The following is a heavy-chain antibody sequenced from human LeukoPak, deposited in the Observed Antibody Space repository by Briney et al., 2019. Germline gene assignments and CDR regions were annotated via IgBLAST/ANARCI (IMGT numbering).Heavy chain of an antibody. D-gene: IGHD4-23*01. CDR1: GFTFSSYA. J-gene: IGHJ6*03. CDR3: ARATTTVGYYYYYMDV. V-gene: IGHV3-30*04. Sequence: GGSLRLSCAASGFTFSSYAMHWVRQAPGKGLEWVAVISYDGSNKYYADSVKGRFTISRDNSKNTLYLQMNSLRAEDTAVYYCARATTTVGYYYYYMDVWGKGTTVTVSS. CDR2: ISYDGSNK.